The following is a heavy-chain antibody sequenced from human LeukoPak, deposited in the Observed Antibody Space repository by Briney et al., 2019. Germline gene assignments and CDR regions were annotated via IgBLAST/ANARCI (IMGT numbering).Heavy chain of an antibody. CDR1: GFTFSNYG. CDR3: AKDSSVWVVGAISFFDY. D-gene: IGHD1-26*01. CDR2: ISYDGSTK. V-gene: IGHV3-30*18. J-gene: IGHJ4*02. Sequence: PGGSLKLSCAASGFTFSNYGMHWVRQAPGKGLEWLAAISYDGSTKYYADSVKGRFTSSRDNSKNTLYLQMNSLRPEDTAVYYCAKDSSVWVVGAISFFDYWGQGTLVTVSS.